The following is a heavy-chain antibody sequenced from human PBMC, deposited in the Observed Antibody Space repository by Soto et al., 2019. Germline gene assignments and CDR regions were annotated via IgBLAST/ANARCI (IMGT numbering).Heavy chain of an antibody. CDR3: AKYSYGYYYGMDV. J-gene: IGHJ6*02. Sequence: LRLSCAASGFTFSSYAMSWVRQAPGKGLEWVSAISGSGGSTYYADSVKGRFTISRDNSKNTLYLQMNSLRAEDTAVYYCAKYSYGYYYGMDVWGQGTTVTVSS. CDR2: ISGSGGST. D-gene: IGHD5-18*01. CDR1: GFTFSSYA. V-gene: IGHV3-23*01.